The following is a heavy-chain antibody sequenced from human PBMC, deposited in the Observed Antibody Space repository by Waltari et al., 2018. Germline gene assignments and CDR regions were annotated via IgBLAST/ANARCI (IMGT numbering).Heavy chain of an antibody. CDR3: AKTYYDILTRPRPFDP. CDR1: GGSISSSSYY. J-gene: IGHJ5*02. V-gene: IGHV4-39*07. Sequence: QLQLQESGPGLVRPSETLSLTCTVSGGSISSSSYYWGWIRQPPGKGREWIGGFYYSGSTYYKPSLKSRVTVSVDTSKNQFSLKLSSGTAADTAVYYCAKTYYDILTRPRPFDPWGQGTLVTVSS. D-gene: IGHD3-9*01. CDR2: FYYSGST.